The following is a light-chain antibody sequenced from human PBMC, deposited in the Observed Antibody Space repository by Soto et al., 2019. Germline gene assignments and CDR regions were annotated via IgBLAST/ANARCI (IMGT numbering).Light chain of an antibody. Sequence: QSALTQPASVSGSPGQSVTISCTGTSSDIGGYNYVSWYQQHPGKAPKLMIYDVNKRPSGVPDRFSGSKSGNTASLTVSGLQAEDEADYYCSSYAGSNNFVLFGGGTKLTVL. CDR2: DVN. V-gene: IGLV2-8*01. J-gene: IGLJ2*01. CDR1: SSDIGGYNY. CDR3: SSYAGSNNFVL.